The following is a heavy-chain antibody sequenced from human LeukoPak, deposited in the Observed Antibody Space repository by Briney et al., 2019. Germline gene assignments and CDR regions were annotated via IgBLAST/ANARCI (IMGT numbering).Heavy chain of an antibody. Sequence: SETLSLTCTVSGGSISSSSYYWGWIRQPPGKGLEWIGSIYYSGSTYYNPSLKSRVTISVDTSKNQFSLKLSSVTAADTAVYYCARLYDFHVADYWGQGTLVTVS. CDR3: ARLYDFHVADY. J-gene: IGHJ4*02. D-gene: IGHD3-3*01. CDR2: IYYSGST. V-gene: IGHV4-39*01. CDR1: GGSISSSSYY.